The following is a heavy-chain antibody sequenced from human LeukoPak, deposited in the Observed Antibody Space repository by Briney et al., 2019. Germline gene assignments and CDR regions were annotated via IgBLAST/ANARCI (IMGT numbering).Heavy chain of an antibody. J-gene: IGHJ4*02. CDR1: GFPFSSYA. Sequence: GGSLRLLSAASGFPFSSYAMSWVPQAPRRGLEWGSGITVSGDSTYYADAVRVRFPISRVSSKNTLYLQMHRLRAGDTAIYCCAQSHLLMTGVGIFDYWGQGTLVTVSS. V-gene: IGHV3-23*01. CDR2: ITVSGDST. CDR3: AQSHLLMTGVGIFDY. D-gene: IGHD6-13*01.